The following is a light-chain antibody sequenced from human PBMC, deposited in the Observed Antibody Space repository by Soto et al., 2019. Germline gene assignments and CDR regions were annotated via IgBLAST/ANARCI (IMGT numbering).Light chain of an antibody. CDR1: SSDVGSYDL. Sequence: QSALTQPASVSGSPGQSITISCTGTSSDVGSYDLVSWYQQHPGKAPKLMIYEVNKRPSGVSARFSGSKSGNTASLTISGLQAEDEADYFCCSYVGRGTQFGGGTKLTVL. V-gene: IGLV2-23*02. CDR2: EVN. J-gene: IGLJ2*01. CDR3: CSYVGRGTQ.